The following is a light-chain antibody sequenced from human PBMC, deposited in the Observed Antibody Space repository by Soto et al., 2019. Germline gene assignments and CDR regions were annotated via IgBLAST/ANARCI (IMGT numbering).Light chain of an antibody. CDR3: QQYNSYSYT. CDR1: QSISSW. Sequence: DIQLTQSPSTLSASVGDRVTITCRASQSISSWLAWYQQKPGKAPKLLIYKASSLESGVPSRFSGSGSGTDFTLTITSLQPDDFGTYYCQQYNSYSYTFGQGTKLEIK. CDR2: KAS. V-gene: IGKV1-5*03. J-gene: IGKJ2*01.